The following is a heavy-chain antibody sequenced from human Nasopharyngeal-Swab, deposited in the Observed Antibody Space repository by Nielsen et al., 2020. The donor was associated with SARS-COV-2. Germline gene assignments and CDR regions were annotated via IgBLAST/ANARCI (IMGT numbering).Heavy chain of an antibody. V-gene: IGHV1-8*01. CDR3: VRPRYCSAASCDRHSGVGLFDY. CDR2: MNPNGGNT. CDR1: GYTFTSYD. D-gene: IGHD2-8*02. Sequence: ASVKVSFKASGYTFTSYDINWVRQASGQGLEWVGWMNPNGGNTGYAQKFQGRVTMTRDTSITTAYMELSSLRSEDTAVYYCVRPRYCSAASCDRHSGVGLFDYWGQGTLVTVSS. J-gene: IGHJ4*02.